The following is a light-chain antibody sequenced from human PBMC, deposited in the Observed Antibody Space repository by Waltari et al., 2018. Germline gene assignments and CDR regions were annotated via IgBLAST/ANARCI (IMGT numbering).Light chain of an antibody. CDR2: EVI. Sequence: QSALTQPASVSGTPGKSITISGTGTNTDVGHYNLVSRYQHHPGEAPKLMICEVIKRPSGVSNRFSGSKSGNTASLTISGLQAEDEADYYCCSYAGSGTYVFGTGTKVTVL. CDR3: CSYAGSGTYV. J-gene: IGLJ1*01. CDR1: NTDVGHYNL. V-gene: IGLV2-23*02.